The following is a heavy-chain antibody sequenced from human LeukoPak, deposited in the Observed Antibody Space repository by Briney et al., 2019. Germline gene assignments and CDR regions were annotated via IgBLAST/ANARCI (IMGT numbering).Heavy chain of an antibody. CDR3: ARKRAFDI. V-gene: IGHV3-48*02. CDR2: ISGSSSTI. Sequence: GGSLRLSCAASGFTFSTYTMNWVRQAPGKGLEWVSYISGSSSTIYYADSVKGRFTTSRDNAKNSLYLQMNSLRDEDTAVYYCARKRAFDIWGQGTLVTVSS. CDR1: GFTFSTYT. J-gene: IGHJ3*02.